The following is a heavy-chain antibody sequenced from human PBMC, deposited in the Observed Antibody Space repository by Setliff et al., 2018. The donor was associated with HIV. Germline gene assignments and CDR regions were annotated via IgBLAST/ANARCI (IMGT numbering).Heavy chain of an antibody. CDR1: GGSISSYY. CDR3: ARPLTPSYNFWGDAFSI. Sequence: PSETLSLTCNVSGGSISSYYWNWIRQPPGKGLEWIGYIYYSGGTNYNPSLKSRVTISVDTSKNQFSLKLTSVTAADTAVYYCARPLTPSYNFWGDAFSIWGQGTMVTVSS. J-gene: IGHJ3*02. V-gene: IGHV4-59*08. D-gene: IGHD3-3*01. CDR2: IYYSGGT.